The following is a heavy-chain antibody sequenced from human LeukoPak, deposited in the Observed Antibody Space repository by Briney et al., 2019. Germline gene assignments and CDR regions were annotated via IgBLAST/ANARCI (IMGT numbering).Heavy chain of an antibody. CDR3: TRPNHYYYDSSVNWFDP. D-gene: IGHD3-22*01. Sequence: GGSLRLSCAASGFTFSGSAMHWVRQASGKGLEWVGRIRNKANSYATAYAASVKGRFTISRDDSKNPAYLQMNSLKTEDTAVYYCTRPNHYYYDSSVNWFDPWGQGTLVTVSS. V-gene: IGHV3-73*01. J-gene: IGHJ5*02. CDR1: GFTFSGSA. CDR2: IRNKANSYAT.